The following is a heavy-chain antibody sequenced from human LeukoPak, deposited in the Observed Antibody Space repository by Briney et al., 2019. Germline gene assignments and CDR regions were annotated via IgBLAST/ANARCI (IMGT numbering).Heavy chain of an antibody. J-gene: IGHJ4*02. Sequence: GGSLRLSCAASGFTVSSNYMSWVRQAPGKGLEWVSVIYSGGSTYYADSVKGRFTISRDNSKNTLYLQMNSLRAEDTAVYYCAKRRWFGEFYFDYWGQGTLVTVSS. CDR1: GFTVSSNY. D-gene: IGHD3-10*01. CDR2: IYSGGST. V-gene: IGHV3-53*01. CDR3: AKRRWFGEFYFDY.